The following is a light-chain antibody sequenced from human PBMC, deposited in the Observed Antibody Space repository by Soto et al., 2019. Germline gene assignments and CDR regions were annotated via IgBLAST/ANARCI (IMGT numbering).Light chain of an antibody. Sequence: EIVLTQSPDTLSLSPGERATLSCRASQSVRSGRLAWYQQKTGQAPRLVIFDATNRASGIPVRFSGSGSGTYFTLTITRLEPEDFATYYCQHYNSYSEACGQGTKVDIK. CDR2: DAT. J-gene: IGKJ1*01. V-gene: IGKV3-20*01. CDR1: QSVRSGR. CDR3: QHYNSYSEA.